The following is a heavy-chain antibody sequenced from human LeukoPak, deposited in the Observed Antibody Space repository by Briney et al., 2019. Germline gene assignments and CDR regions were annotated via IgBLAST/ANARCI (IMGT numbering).Heavy chain of an antibody. D-gene: IGHD5-18*01. CDR3: AKAGYSYDNYFDY. J-gene: IGHJ4*02. V-gene: IGHV3-23*01. CDR1: GFTFSSYA. Sequence: PGGSLRLSCAAPGFTFSSYAMSWVRQAPGKGLEWVSAISGSGGSTYYADSVKGRFTISRDNSKNTLYLQMNSLRAEDTAVYYCAKAGYSYDNYFDYWGQGTLVTVSS. CDR2: ISGSGGST.